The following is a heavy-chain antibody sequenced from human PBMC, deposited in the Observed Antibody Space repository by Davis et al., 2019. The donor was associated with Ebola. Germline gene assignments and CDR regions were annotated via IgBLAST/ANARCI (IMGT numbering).Heavy chain of an antibody. CDR2: IYHSGST. CDR3: ARLKGYFPDKGDFDP. J-gene: IGHJ5*02. D-gene: IGHD2-15*01. Sequence: PSETLSLTCAVSGDSISSSLYYWGWIRQPPGKGLEWIGTIYHSGSTYLNPSLQSRLTMSVDTSKNQFSLKLGSVSAADTAVYYCARLKGYFPDKGDFDPWGQGTLVTVSS. V-gene: IGHV4-39*01. CDR1: GDSISSSLYY.